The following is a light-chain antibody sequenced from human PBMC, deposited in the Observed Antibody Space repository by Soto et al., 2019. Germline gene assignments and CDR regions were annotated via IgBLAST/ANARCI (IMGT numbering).Light chain of an antibody. CDR3: QQYGTSPQT. Sequence: IVLTQSPGTLSLSPGERATLSCRASQSVSGTYLAWYQQKPGQAPRLLIYDVSSRATGIPDRFSGNGSGADFTLTISRLEPEDFAVYYCQQYGTSPQTFGQGTRLEIK. J-gene: IGKJ5*01. CDR2: DVS. V-gene: IGKV3-20*01. CDR1: QSVSGTY.